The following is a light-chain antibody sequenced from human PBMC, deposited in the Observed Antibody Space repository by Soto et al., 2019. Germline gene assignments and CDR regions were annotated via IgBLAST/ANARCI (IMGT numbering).Light chain of an antibody. V-gene: IGKV1-5*03. CDR2: KAS. J-gene: IGKJ4*01. CDR3: QQYEAYPLT. Sequence: DIQMIQSPSTLSASVGDRVTITCRASQSINSWLAWYQQKPGKAPKLLIYKASSLESGVPLRFSGSGSGTEFTLTISSLQPDDFATYYCQQYEAYPLTFGGGTKVEIK. CDR1: QSINSW.